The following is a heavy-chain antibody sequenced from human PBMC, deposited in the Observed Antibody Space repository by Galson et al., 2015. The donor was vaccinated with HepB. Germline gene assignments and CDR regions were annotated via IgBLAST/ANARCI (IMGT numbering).Heavy chain of an antibody. CDR2: ISSSTSV. CDR3: SRAPGYNYGDL. CDR1: GFSFSDYG. Sequence: SLRLSCAASGFSFSDYGMNWVRQAPGKGLEWISFISSSTSVYYADSVKGRITTSRDNARNSLYLKMTSLRSEDTAVYYCSRAPGYNYGDLWGQGTPVIVSS. V-gene: IGHV3-69-1*01. J-gene: IGHJ4*02. D-gene: IGHD5-18*01.